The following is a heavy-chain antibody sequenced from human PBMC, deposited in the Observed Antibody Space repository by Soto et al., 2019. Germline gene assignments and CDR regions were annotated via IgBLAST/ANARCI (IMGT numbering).Heavy chain of an antibody. CDR3: AREFLYSSSSQPYYYYYYGMDV. CDR1: GYRFGFYG. V-gene: IGHV1-18*04. Sequence: ASVKVSCKASGYRFGFYGISWVRQAPGQGLEWLGWISAHSGHTKYQQRLQGRVTITRDTSASTAYMELSSLRSEDTAVYYCAREFLYSSSSQPYYYYYYGMDVWGQGTTVTVSS. CDR2: ISAHSGHT. D-gene: IGHD6-13*01. J-gene: IGHJ6*02.